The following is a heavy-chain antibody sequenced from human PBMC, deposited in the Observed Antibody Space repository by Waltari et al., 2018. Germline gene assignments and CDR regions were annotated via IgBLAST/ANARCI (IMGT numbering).Heavy chain of an antibody. CDR1: GFTFSTNS. CDR3: ARGYSTGRSGFDY. V-gene: IGHV3-48*01. CDR2: LSRRSSTL. D-gene: IGHD2-8*02. J-gene: IGHJ4*02. Sequence: EVQLVESGGGLIQPGGSLRLSCAASGFTFSTNSMNWVRQAPGKGLEWISYLSRRSSTLYYADSVKGRFTISRDNAKNSLYLQVNSLRAEDTAVYYCARGYSTGRSGFDYWGQGTLVTVSS.